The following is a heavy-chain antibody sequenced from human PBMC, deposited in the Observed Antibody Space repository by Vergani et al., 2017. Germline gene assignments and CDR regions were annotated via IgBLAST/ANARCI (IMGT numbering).Heavy chain of an antibody. D-gene: IGHD2-8*02. J-gene: IGHJ4*02. V-gene: IGHV3-48*04. CDR2: ISSSSSTI. Sequence: EVQLVESGGGLVQPGGSLRLSCAASGFTFSSYSMNWVRQAPGTGLEWVSYISSSSSTIYYADSVKGRFTITRDNAKNSLYLQMNSLRAEDTAVYYCARACPGCDYVAYFDYWGQGTLVTVSS. CDR1: GFTFSSYS. CDR3: ARACPGCDYVAYFDY.